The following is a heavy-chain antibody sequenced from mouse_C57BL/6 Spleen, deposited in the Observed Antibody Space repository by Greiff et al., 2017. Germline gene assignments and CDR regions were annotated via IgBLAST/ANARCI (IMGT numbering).Heavy chain of an antibody. CDR3: ARADYEDAMDY. J-gene: IGHJ4*01. D-gene: IGHD2-4*01. CDR2: INYDGSST. Sequence: EVMLVESEGGLVQPGSSMKLSCTASGFTFSDYYMAWVRQVPEKGLEWVANINYDGSSTYYLDSLKSRFIISRDNAKNILYLQMSSLKSEDTATYYGARADYEDAMDYWGQGTSVTVSS. CDR1: GFTFSDYY. V-gene: IGHV5-16*01.